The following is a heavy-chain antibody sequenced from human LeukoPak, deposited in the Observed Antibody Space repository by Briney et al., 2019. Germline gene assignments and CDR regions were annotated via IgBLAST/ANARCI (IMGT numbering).Heavy chain of an antibody. J-gene: IGHJ4*02. CDR1: RITLSNYG. CDR3: AKRGVVIRVVLVGFHKEAYYFDS. V-gene: IGHV3-23*01. D-gene: IGHD3-10*01. Sequence: GGSLRLSCAVSRITLSNYGMSWVRQAPGKGLEWVAGISGSGGRTNYADSVKGRFTISRDSPKNTLYLQMNSLRAEDTAAYFCAKRGVVIRVVLVGFHKEAYYFDSWGQGALVTVSS. CDR2: ISGSGGRT.